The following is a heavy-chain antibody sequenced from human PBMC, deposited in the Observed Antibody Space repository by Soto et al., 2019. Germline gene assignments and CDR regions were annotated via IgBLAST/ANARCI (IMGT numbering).Heavy chain of an antibody. J-gene: IGHJ4*02. CDR1: GGIISSFA. CDR2: IIPSDGTT. CDR3: ARSFTKSRRGGVAFDY. V-gene: IGHV1-69*01. D-gene: IGHD3-3*01. Sequence: QVQLVQSGAEVKTPGSSVKVSCTTSGGIISSFAINWVRQAPGQGLEWMGGIIPSDGTTKYAGNFQGRFTITADASTSTAYMDLSSLRPEDTAVYYCARSFTKSRRGGVAFDYWGQGTLLTVSP.